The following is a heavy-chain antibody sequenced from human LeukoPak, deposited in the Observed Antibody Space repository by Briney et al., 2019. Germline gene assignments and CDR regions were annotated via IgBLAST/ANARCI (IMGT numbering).Heavy chain of an antibody. J-gene: IGHJ4*02. Sequence: PSETMSLTCTVSGGSISSSSYYWDWIRQPPGKGLEWIGSIYYSGSTYYNPSLKSRVTISVDTSKNQFSLKLSSVTAADTAVYYCASELLGGSFFDYWGQGTLVTVSS. CDR3: ASELLGGSFFDY. D-gene: IGHD1-26*01. CDR1: GGSISSSSYY. V-gene: IGHV4-39*01. CDR2: IYYSGST.